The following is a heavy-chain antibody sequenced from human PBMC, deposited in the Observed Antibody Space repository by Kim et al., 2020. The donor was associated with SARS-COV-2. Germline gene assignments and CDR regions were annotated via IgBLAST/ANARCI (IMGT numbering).Heavy chain of an antibody. V-gene: IGHV4-34*01. D-gene: IGHD2-2*01. Sequence: SETLSLTCAVYGGSFSGYYWSWIRQPPGKGLEWIGEINHSGSTNYNPSLKSRVTISVDTSKNQFSLKLSSVTAADTAVYYCARVTVVVPAGFLWKRRNWFDPWGQGTLVTVSS. CDR1: GGSFSGYY. CDR2: INHSGST. J-gene: IGHJ5*02. CDR3: ARVTVVVPAGFLWKRRNWFDP.